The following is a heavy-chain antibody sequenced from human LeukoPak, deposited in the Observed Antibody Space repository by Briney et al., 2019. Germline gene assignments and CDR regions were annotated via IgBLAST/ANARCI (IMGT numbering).Heavy chain of an antibody. CDR1: GFTFSSYW. CDR2: IKQDGSEK. CDR3: ARDPLTVTTTSGLDY. J-gene: IGHJ4*02. Sequence: GGSLRLSCAASGFTFSSYWMSWVRQAPGKGLEWVANIKQDGSEKYYVDSVKGRFTISRDNAKNSLYLQMNSLRAEDTAVYYCARDPLTVTTTSGLDYWGQGTLVTVSS. V-gene: IGHV3-7*01. D-gene: IGHD4-17*01.